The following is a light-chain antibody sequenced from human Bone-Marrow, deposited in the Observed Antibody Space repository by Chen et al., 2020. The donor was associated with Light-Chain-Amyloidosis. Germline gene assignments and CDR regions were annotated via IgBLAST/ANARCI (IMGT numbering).Light chain of an antibody. Sequence: EIGMTQSPATLSVSPGERVTFSCRASQSVSANVAWYQHKLGQPPRRLIFCTCTRAAGVPARFRGSGAGTDFNLTISSLQSEDVAVYYCQHYNNWPPVITFGQGTRLEIQ. CDR3: QHYNNWPPVIT. J-gene: IGKJ5*01. V-gene: IGKV3-15*01. CDR2: CTC. CDR1: QSVSAN.